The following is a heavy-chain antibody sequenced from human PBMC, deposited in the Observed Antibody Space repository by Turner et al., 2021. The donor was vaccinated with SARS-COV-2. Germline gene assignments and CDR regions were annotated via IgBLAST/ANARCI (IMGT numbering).Heavy chain of an antibody. Sequence: EVPLLESGGGLVQPGGSLRPSWAASGFTFSSYEMNWVRQAPGKGLEWVSYISSSGSTIYYADSVKGRFTISRDNAKNSLYLQMNSLRAEDTAVYYCASQIHGGYYSNWFDPWGQGTLVTVSS. J-gene: IGHJ5*02. CDR1: GFTFSSYE. V-gene: IGHV3-48*03. CDR3: ASQIHGGYYSNWFDP. CDR2: ISSSGSTI. D-gene: IGHD3-22*01.